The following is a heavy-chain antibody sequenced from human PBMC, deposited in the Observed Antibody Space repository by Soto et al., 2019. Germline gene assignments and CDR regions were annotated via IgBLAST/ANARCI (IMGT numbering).Heavy chain of an antibody. D-gene: IGHD4-17*01. V-gene: IGHV3-23*01. CDR3: VTDRWLDGDHATLAAFEI. CDR1: GFTFNRYA. J-gene: IGHJ3*02. CDR2: ISGSGGST. Sequence: EVQLLESGGGLVQPGGSLRLSCAASGFTFNRYAMSWVRQAPGKGLEWVASISGSGGSTYYADSVEGHFTISRDSSQNTLYLQMNSMRGDDTTKYYCVTDRWLDGDHATLAAFEIWGQGPMVPVS.